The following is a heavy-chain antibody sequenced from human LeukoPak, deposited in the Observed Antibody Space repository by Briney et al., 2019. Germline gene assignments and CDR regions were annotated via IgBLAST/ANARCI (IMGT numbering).Heavy chain of an antibody. J-gene: IGHJ4*02. D-gene: IGHD6-6*01. V-gene: IGHV4-34*01. Sequence: PSETLSLTCAVYGGSFSGYYWSWIRQPPGKGLEWIGEINHSGSTNYNPSLKSRVTISVDTSKNQFSLKLSSVTAADTAVYYCATFVSSLYYFDYWGQGTLVTVSS. CDR1: GGSFSGYY. CDR3: ATFVSSLYYFDY. CDR2: INHSGST.